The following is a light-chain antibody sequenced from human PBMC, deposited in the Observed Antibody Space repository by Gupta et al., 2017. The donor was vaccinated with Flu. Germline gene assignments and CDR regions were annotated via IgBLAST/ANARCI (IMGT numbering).Light chain of an antibody. J-gene: IGKJ5*01. Sequence: DIQMTQSPSTLSASVGDRVTITCRASQSISSWLAWYQQKPGKAPKLLIYKASSLESGVPSRFSGSGSGTEFTLTISSRQPDDFATYYCQQDNSYSITFGQGTRLEIK. CDR3: QQDNSYSIT. V-gene: IGKV1-5*03. CDR1: QSISSW. CDR2: KAS.